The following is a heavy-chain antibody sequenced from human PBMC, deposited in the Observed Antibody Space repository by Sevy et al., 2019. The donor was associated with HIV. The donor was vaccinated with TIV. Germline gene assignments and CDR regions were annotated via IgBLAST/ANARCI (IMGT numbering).Heavy chain of an antibody. Sequence: GGSLRLSCAAAGLNFNNYAMTWVRQAPGKGLEWVSRISFSGSKTYYAESVKGRFSISRDPSKNTLYLQMNNVRVEDTAVYFCAKTPFMDFWNDYYSFYFDFWGQGTLVTVSS. V-gene: IGHV3-23*01. J-gene: IGHJ4*02. CDR2: ISFSGSKT. D-gene: IGHD3-3*01. CDR1: GLNFNNYA. CDR3: AKTPFMDFWNDYYSFYFDF.